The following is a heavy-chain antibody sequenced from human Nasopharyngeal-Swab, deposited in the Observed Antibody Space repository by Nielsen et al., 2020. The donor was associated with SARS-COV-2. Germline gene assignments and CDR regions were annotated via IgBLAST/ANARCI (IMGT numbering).Heavy chain of an antibody. Sequence: ASVKVSCKVSGYTLTELSMHWVRQAPGKELEWMGGFDPEDGETIYAQKFQGRVTMTEDTSTDTAYMELSSLRSEDTAVYYCATDSPYGSGSYHYYYYYGMDVWGQGTTVTVSS. CDR3: ATDSPYGSGSYHYYYYYGMDV. CDR1: GYTLTELS. CDR2: FDPEDGET. V-gene: IGHV1-24*01. D-gene: IGHD3-10*01. J-gene: IGHJ6*02.